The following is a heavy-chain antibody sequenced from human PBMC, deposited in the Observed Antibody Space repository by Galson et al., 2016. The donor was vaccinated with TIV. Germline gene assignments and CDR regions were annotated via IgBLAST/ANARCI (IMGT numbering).Heavy chain of an antibody. D-gene: IGHD2-21*01. Sequence: SLRLSCAASGFTFSSYTMTWVRQAPGKGLEWVSSIRSSSSYESYADSVKGRFTISRDNAKNSLYLQMNSLRAEDTAVYYCARDIFPYYGMDVWGQGTTVTVSS. V-gene: IGHV3-21*01. CDR3: ARDIFPYYGMDV. J-gene: IGHJ6*02. CDR1: GFTFSSYT. CDR2: IRSSSSYE.